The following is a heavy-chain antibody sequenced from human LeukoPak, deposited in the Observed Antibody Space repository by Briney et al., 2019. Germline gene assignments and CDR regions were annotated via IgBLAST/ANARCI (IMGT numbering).Heavy chain of an antibody. CDR3: AWGVTPFDY. Sequence: PSETLSLTCTVSGYSISSGYYWGWIRPPPGKGLEWIGSMYHSGSTYYNPSLKSRVTISVDMSKNQFSLKLSSVIAADTAVYYCAWGVTPFDYWGQGTLVTVSS. J-gene: IGHJ4*02. D-gene: IGHD2-21*02. CDR2: MYHSGST. CDR1: GYSISSGYY. V-gene: IGHV4-38-2*02.